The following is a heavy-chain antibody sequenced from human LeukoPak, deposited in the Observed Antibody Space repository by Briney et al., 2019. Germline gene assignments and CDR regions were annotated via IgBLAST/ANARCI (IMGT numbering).Heavy chain of an antibody. CDR3: ARGGVKYCSSTSCYTGNWLDP. J-gene: IGHJ5*02. CDR2: MNPNSGNT. D-gene: IGHD2-2*02. Sequence: GASVKVSCKASGYTFTSYDINWVRQATGQGLEWMGWMNPNSGNTGYAQKFQGRVTMTRNTSISTAYMELSSLRSEDTAVYYCARGGVKYCSSTSCYTGNWLDPWGQGTLVTVSS. V-gene: IGHV1-8*01. CDR1: GYTFTSYD.